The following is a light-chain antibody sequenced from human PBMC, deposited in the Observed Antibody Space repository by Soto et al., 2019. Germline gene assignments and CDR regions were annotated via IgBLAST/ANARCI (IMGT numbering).Light chain of an antibody. CDR1: QDISNY. V-gene: IGKV1-33*01. Sequence: DIQMTQSPSSLSASVGDRVTITCQASQDISNYLNWYQQKPGKAPKLLIYDASNLETGVPSNFSGSGSGTDFTFTISTLQPEDFATYYCQQYDYLPITFGQGTRLEIK. CDR2: DAS. J-gene: IGKJ5*01. CDR3: QQYDYLPIT.